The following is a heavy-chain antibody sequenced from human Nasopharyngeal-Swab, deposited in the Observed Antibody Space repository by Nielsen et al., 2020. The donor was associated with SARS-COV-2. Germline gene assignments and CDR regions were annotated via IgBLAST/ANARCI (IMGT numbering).Heavy chain of an antibody. CDR2: MNPNSGNT. CDR3: ARSLGRSGSREGDYFDY. J-gene: IGHJ4*02. D-gene: IGHD3-22*01. CDR1: GYTLTELS. Sequence: ASVKVSCKVSGYTLTELSMHWVRQATGQGLEWMGWMNPNSGNTGYAQKFQGRVTMTRNTSISTAYMELSSLRSEDTAVYYCARSLGRSGSREGDYFDYWGQGTLVTVSS. V-gene: IGHV1-8*01.